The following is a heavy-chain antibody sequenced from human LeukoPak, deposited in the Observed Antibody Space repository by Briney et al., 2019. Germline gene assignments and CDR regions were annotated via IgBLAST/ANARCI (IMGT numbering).Heavy chain of an antibody. CDR1: GFTFSSYE. Sequence: GGSLRLSCAASGFTFSSYEMNWVRQAPGKGLEWVSYISSSGSSINYADSVKGRFTISRDNAKNSLYLQMSSLRDEDTAVYYCAREFGGFGFDPWGQGTLVTVSS. CDR3: AREFGGFGFDP. J-gene: IGHJ5*02. D-gene: IGHD3-10*01. CDR2: ISSSGSSI. V-gene: IGHV3-48*03.